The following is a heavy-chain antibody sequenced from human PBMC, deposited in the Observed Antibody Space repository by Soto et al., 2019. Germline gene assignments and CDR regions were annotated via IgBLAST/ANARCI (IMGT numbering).Heavy chain of an antibody. J-gene: IGHJ6*02. CDR3: ARVSIAVAGRDYYYYGMDG. Sequence: GASVKVSCKASGYTFTSYGISWVRQAPGQGLEWMGWTSAYNGNTNYAQKLQGRVTMTTDTSTSTAYMELSSLRSEDTAVYYCARVSIAVAGRDYYYYGMDGWGQGTTVTVAS. D-gene: IGHD6-19*01. V-gene: IGHV1-18*01. CDR2: TSAYNGNT. CDR1: GYTFTSYG.